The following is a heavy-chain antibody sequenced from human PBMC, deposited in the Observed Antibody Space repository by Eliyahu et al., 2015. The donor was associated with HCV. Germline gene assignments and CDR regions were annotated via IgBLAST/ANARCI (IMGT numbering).Heavy chain of an antibody. CDR1: GYNFSVYY. CDR2: IKPDSGAT. CDR3: AREHWYYDY. J-gene: IGHJ4*02. D-gene: IGHD1-7*01. Sequence: QVQLVQSGAEVMKPGASVXVSCKASGYNFSVYYIHWVRQPPGQGLEWMGWIKPDSGATYYAQSFQDRVTMTRDMSINTVYMELRRLRSDDTAVYFCAREHWYYDYWGQGTLVTVSS. V-gene: IGHV1-2*02.